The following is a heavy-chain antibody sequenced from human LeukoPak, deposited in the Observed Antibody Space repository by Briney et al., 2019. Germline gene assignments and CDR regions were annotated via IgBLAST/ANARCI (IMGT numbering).Heavy chain of an antibody. D-gene: IGHD5-12*01. J-gene: IGHJ4*02. CDR2: IIPIFGTA. V-gene: IGHV1-69*05. CDR1: GYTFTSYG. Sequence: SVKVSCKASGYTFTSYGISWVRQAPGQGLEWMGGIIPIFGTANYAQKFQGRVTITTDESTSTAYMELSSLRSEDTAVYYCARGGYSGYDWPFDYWGQGTLVTVSS. CDR3: ARGGYSGYDWPFDY.